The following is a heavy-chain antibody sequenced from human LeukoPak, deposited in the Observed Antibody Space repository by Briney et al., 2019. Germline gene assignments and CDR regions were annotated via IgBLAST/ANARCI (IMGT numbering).Heavy chain of an antibody. CDR3: AKGKVNHLGGLDY. CDR1: GFSFSSYA. V-gene: IGHV3-23*01. J-gene: IGHJ4*02. CDR2: VTASGGTT. Sequence: RAGGSLRLSCAASGFSFSSYAMSWVRQAPGKGLEWVSTVTASGGTTHYADSVKGLFVISRDNSIKKIYLQMDSLRGDDTAIYYGAKGKVNHLGGLDYWGQGTLVAVSS.